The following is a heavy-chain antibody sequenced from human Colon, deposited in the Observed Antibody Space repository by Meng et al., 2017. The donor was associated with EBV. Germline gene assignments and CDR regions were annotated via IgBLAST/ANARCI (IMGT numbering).Heavy chain of an antibody. Sequence: QVQLQESGPVLLEPSQTLSLTCPGSGGSLSSGYYYWSWIRQPPGKGLEWIGYIHHSGSAYYLPSLNSRVSISVDTSKNQFSLNLNSMTAADTAVYYCASFDHIPRRNYFDYWGQGTLVTVSS. CDR3: ASFDHIPRRNYFDY. V-gene: IGHV4-30-4*01. D-gene: IGHD2-21*01. CDR1: GGSLSSGYYY. J-gene: IGHJ4*02. CDR2: IHHSGSA.